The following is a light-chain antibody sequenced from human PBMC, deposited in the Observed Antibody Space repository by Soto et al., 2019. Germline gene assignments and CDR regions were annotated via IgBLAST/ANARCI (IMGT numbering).Light chain of an antibody. CDR1: QSVSSSY. J-gene: IGKJ1*01. V-gene: IGKV3-20*01. CDR3: QQSGS. CDR2: GAS. Sequence: IVMTQSPATLSAAPGERATLSCRASQSVSSSYLAWYQQKPGQAPRLLIYGASSRATGIPDRFSGSGSGTDFTLTISRLEPEDFAVYYCQQSGSFGQGTKVDI.